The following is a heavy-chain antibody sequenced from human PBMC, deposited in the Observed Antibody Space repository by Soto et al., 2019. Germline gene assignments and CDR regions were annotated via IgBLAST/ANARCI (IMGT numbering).Heavy chain of an antibody. Sequence: QVQLQQWGAGLLKPSETLSLTCAVYGGSFSGHSWAWIRQPPGEGLEWIGEINEAGSAKYNPSLESRVTISADTSKNQFSLKLSALTAADTAVYYCARVDDYWGQGTLVAVSS. V-gene: IGHV4-34*02. CDR3: ARVDDY. J-gene: IGHJ4*02. CDR1: GGSFSGHS. CDR2: INEAGSA.